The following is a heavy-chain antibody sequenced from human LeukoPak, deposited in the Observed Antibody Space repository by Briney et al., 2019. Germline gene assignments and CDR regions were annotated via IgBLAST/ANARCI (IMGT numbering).Heavy chain of an antibody. CDR2: IIPILGIA. CDR3: ARAPKTRYNWNDGAFDI. CDR1: GGTFSSYA. D-gene: IGHD1-20*01. J-gene: IGHJ3*02. V-gene: IGHV1-69*04. Sequence: SVKVSCKASGGTFSSYAISWVRQAPGQGLEWMGRIIPILGIANYAQKFQGRVTITADKSTSTAYMELSSLRSEDTAVYYCARAPKTRYNWNDGAFDIWGQGTMVTVSP.